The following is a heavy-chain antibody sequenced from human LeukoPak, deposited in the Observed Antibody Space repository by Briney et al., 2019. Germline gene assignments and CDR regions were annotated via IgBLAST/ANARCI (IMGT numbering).Heavy chain of an antibody. Sequence: PTGGSLRLSCAASGFSFSDYLMDWVRQTPGKGLEWVGRSRSKARSYSTEYAASVKGRFTISRDDSKNVLYLQMNSLKIEDAAVYYCGAGAGGGGPLDYWGQGTPVTVSS. CDR1: GFSFSDYL. CDR3: GAGAGGGGPLDY. CDR2: SRSKARSYST. D-gene: IGHD4-23*01. J-gene: IGHJ4*02. V-gene: IGHV3-72*01.